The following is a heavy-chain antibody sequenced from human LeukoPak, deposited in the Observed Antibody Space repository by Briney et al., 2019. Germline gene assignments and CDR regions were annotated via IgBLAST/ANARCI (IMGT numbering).Heavy chain of an antibody. CDR3: AKSEANCGGDCYPDAFDI. V-gene: IGHV3-23*01. CDR2: ISGSGGST. CDR1: GFTFSSYA. Sequence: GSLRLSCAASGFTFSSYAMSWVRQAPGKGLEWVSAISGSGGSTYYADSVKGRFTISRDNSKNTLYLQMNSLRAEDTAVYYCAKSEANCGGDCYPDAFDIWGQGTMVTVSS. J-gene: IGHJ3*02. D-gene: IGHD2-21*02.